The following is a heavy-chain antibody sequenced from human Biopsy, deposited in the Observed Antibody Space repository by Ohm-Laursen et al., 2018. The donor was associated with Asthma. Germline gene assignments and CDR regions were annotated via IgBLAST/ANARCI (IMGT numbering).Heavy chain of an antibody. Sequence: ASVKVSCKASGYTFISYAIHWVRQAPGQRLEWMGWINAGNGNTKYSQKFQGRVTITRDTSASTAYMELSSLRSEDTAVYYCARAYYDFLTGQVNDAFDIWGQGTMVTVSS. D-gene: IGHD3-9*01. CDR1: GYTFISYA. CDR3: ARAYYDFLTGQVNDAFDI. J-gene: IGHJ3*02. V-gene: IGHV1-3*01. CDR2: INAGNGNT.